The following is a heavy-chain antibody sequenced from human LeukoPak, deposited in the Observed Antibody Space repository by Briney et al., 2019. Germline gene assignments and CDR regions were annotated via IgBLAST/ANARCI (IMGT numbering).Heavy chain of an antibody. CDR1: GDSISRGTYY. D-gene: IGHD3-22*01. J-gene: IGHJ4*02. CDR3: ARDSNFYDVSHDKAEDF. Sequence: SETLPLTCTVTGDSISRGTYYWTWVRQPAGKGLEWIGRVFRSGSTYYNPSLKSRVTISIDTSNNQFSLHLRSVTAADTAVYYCARDSNFYDVSHDKAEDFWGQGTLVTVSS. V-gene: IGHV4-61*02. CDR2: VFRSGST.